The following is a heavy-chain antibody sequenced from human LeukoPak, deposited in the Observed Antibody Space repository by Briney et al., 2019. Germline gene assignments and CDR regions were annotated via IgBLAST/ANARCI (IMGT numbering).Heavy chain of an antibody. CDR1: GFTFSSYS. Sequence: GGSLRLSCAAPGFTFSSYSMNWVRQAPGKGLEWVSSISSSSSYIYYADSVKGRFTISRDNAKNSLYLQMNSLRAEDTAVYYCAQSHDFWSGYRYWYFDYWGQGTLVTVSS. CDR2: ISSSSSYI. V-gene: IGHV3-21*01. J-gene: IGHJ4*02. CDR3: AQSHDFWSGYRYWYFDY. D-gene: IGHD3-3*01.